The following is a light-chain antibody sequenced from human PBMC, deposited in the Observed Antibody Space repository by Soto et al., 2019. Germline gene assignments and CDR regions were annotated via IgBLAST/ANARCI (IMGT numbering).Light chain of an antibody. CDR3: QQGTVPPT. V-gene: IGKV1D-12*01. CDR2: AAS. J-gene: IGKJ4*01. Sequence: DIQMTQSPSSVSASVGDRVTITCRASQGTSTWLAWYQQKPGKAPKLLIYAASTLQSGVPSRFRGSGSGTDFTLTISSLQPEDSATYYCQQGTVPPTFGGGTKVEIK. CDR1: QGTSTW.